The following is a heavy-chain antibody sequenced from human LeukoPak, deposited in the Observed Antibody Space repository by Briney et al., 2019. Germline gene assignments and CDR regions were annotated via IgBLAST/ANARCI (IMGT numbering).Heavy chain of an antibody. CDR1: GGSFSGYY. V-gene: IGHV4-34*01. Sequence: PSETLSLTCAVYGGSFSGYYWSWIRQPPGKGLEWIGEINHSGSTNYNPSLKSRVTISVDTSKNQFSLKLSSVTAADTAVYYCARGLLGGYGYYYYYGMDVWGQGTTVTVSS. CDR2: INHSGST. J-gene: IGHJ6*02. D-gene: IGHD5-12*01. CDR3: ARGLLGGYGYYYYYGMDV.